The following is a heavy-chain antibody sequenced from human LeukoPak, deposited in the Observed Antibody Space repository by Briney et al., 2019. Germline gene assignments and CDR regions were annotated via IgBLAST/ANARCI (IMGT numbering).Heavy chain of an antibody. CDR2: INPNSGGT. J-gene: IGHJ4*02. CDR3: ARAGGELLWFGELFPFDY. V-gene: IGHV1-2*06. Sequence: GASVKVSCKASGYTFTGYYMHWVRQAPGQGLEWMGRINPNSGGTNYAQKFQGRVTMTRDTSISTAYMELSSLRSDDTAVYYCARAGGELLWFGELFPFDYWGQGTLVTVSS. CDR1: GYTFTGYY. D-gene: IGHD3-10*01.